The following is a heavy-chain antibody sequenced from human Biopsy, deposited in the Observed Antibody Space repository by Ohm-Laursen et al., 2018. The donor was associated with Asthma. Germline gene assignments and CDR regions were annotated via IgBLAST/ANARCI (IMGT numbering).Heavy chain of an antibody. CDR3: ARPRWGPYGY. Sequence: SLRLSCAASGFTFGDYCMSWVRQVPGKGLEWVANIKHDGSEKNHVDSLKGRFTISRDNAKNSLYLQMNSLRDEDTAVYYCARPRWGPYGYWGQGTLVTVSS. D-gene: IGHD4-17*01. CDR2: IKHDGSEK. V-gene: IGHV3-7*01. J-gene: IGHJ4*02. CDR1: GFTFGDYC.